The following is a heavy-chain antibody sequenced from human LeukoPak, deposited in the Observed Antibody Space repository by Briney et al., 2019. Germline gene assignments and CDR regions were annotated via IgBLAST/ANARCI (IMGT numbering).Heavy chain of an antibody. D-gene: IGHD6-13*01. CDR2: IYYSGST. J-gene: IGHJ3*02. Sequence: KPSETLSLTCTVSGVSISSYYWSWIRQPPGKGLEWIGYIYYSGSTNYNPSLKSRVTISVDTSKNQFSLKLRSVTAADTAVYYCARGTAGAGIWGQGTMVTVSS. CDR1: GVSISSYY. CDR3: ARGTAGAGI. V-gene: IGHV4-59*01.